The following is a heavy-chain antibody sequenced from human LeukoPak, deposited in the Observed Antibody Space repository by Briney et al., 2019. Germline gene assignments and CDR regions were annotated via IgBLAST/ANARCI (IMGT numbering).Heavy chain of an antibody. CDR3: ARGPPYGSRSDFFDY. V-gene: IGHV3-7*01. CDR1: GFTFSNYW. J-gene: IGHJ4*02. CDR2: VKQDVDKK. Sequence: GGSLRLSCAASGFTFSNYWMSWVRQAPGKVLEWVACVKQDVDKKDYVDSRKDRFTISRDNGKNSLYLQMNSLRAEDTAVYYCARGPPYGSRSDFFDYWGQGTLVTVSS. D-gene: IGHD3-10*01.